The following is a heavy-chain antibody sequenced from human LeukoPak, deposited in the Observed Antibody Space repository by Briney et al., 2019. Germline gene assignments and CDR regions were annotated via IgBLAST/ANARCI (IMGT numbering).Heavy chain of an antibody. V-gene: IGHV3-48*01. CDR3: AREGLDWNDAFDI. CDR1: GFTFSSYS. CDR2: ISSSSSTI. D-gene: IGHD1-1*01. J-gene: IGHJ3*02. Sequence: GGSLRLSCAASGFTFSSYSMNWVRQAPGKGLEWVSYISSSSSTIYYADSVKGRFTISRDNAKNSLYLQMNSLRAEDTAVYYCAREGLDWNDAFDIWGQGTMVTVSS.